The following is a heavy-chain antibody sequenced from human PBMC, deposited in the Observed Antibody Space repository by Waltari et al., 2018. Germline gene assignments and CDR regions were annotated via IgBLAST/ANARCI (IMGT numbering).Heavy chain of an antibody. CDR3: VTQGQSTVPKKYFHH. Sequence: QVQLQQWGAGLLKTSETLSLTCPGYSGSFSGSYWSWSRQPPGKGREGIGEVNHSESTTYSPSLKSRVTISVDTSKNQFSLKLTSVTAADTAVYYCVTQGQSTVPKKYFHHWGQGTLVIVSS. CDR2: VNHSEST. J-gene: IGHJ1*01. D-gene: IGHD4-17*01. CDR1: SGSFSGSY. V-gene: IGHV4-34*01.